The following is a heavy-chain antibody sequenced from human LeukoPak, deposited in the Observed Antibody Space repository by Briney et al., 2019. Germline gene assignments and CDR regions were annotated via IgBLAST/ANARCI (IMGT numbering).Heavy chain of an antibody. D-gene: IGHD3-22*01. CDR1: GGSFSGYY. J-gene: IGHJ3*02. CDR3: AREHYYDSSCYYGAFDI. CDR2: INHSGST. V-gene: IGHV4-34*01. Sequence: SETLSLTCAVCGGSFSGYYWSWIRQPPGKGLEWIGEINHSGSTNYNPSLKSRVTISVDTSKNQFSLKLSSVTAADTAVYYCAREHYYDSSCYYGAFDIWGQGTMVTVSS.